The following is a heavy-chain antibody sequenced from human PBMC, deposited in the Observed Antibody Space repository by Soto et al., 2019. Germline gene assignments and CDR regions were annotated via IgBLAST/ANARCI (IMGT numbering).Heavy chain of an antibody. J-gene: IGHJ4*02. CDR1: GYTFTGYY. Sequence: ASVKVACKTSGYTFTGYYMHWVRQAPGQGLEWMGWINPNSGGTKYAQKFQGRVTMTRDTSTSTAYMELSRLRSDDTAVYYCASAQYSSGWCDYWGQGTLVTVSS. V-gene: IGHV1-2*02. CDR2: INPNSGGT. D-gene: IGHD6-19*01. CDR3: ASAQYSSGWCDY.